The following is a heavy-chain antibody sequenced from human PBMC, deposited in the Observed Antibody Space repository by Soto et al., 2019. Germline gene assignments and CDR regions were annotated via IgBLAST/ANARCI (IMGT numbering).Heavy chain of an antibody. Sequence: GASVKVSCKASGYTFTSYGISWVRQAPEQGLEWMGWISAYNGNTNYAQKLQGRVTMTTDTSTSTAYMELRSLRSDDTAVYYCARDLAVAGTGGNWFDPWGQGTLVTVSS. CDR3: ARDLAVAGTGGNWFDP. V-gene: IGHV1-18*04. J-gene: IGHJ5*02. CDR1: GYTFTSYG. D-gene: IGHD6-19*01. CDR2: ISAYNGNT.